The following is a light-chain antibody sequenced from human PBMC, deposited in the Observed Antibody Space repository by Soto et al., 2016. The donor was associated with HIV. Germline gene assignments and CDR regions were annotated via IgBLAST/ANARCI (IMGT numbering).Light chain of an antibody. Sequence: AIRMTQSPSSFSASTGDRVTISCRASQGISDYLAWYQQKPGKAPKLLIYAASTLQTGVPSRFNGSGSGTDFTLTISCLQSEDLATYYCQQYYSPSWTFGQGTKV. CDR1: QGISDY. CDR2: AAS. CDR3: QQYYSPSWT. V-gene: IGKV1-8*01. J-gene: IGKJ1*01.